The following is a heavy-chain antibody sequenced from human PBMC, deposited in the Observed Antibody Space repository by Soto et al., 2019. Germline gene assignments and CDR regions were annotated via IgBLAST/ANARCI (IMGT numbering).Heavy chain of an antibody. CDR1: GYTFTSYD. CDR3: ARGPGQDYGDYVRY. V-gene: IGHV1-8*01. CDR2: MNPNSGNA. D-gene: IGHD4-17*01. Sequence: QVPLVQSGAEVKKPGASVKVSRKASGYTFTSYDINWVRQATGQGLEWMGWMNPNSGNAGYAQKFQGRVTMTRNTSISTAYMELSSLRSEDTAVYYCARGPGQDYGDYVRYWGQGTLVTVSS. J-gene: IGHJ4*02.